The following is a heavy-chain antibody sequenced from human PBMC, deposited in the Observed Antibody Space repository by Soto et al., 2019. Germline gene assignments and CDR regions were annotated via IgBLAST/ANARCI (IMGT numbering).Heavy chain of an antibody. CDR1: GGTFSSYA. Sequence: QVQLVQSGAEVKKPGSSVKVSCKASGGTFSSYAISWVRQAPGQGLEWMGGIIPIFGTANYAQKFQGRVTITADESTSTADMELSSLRSEDTAVYYCARDTSWGEAVTPGFDYWGQGTLVTVSS. D-gene: IGHD3-16*01. J-gene: IGHJ4*02. CDR3: ARDTSWGEAVTPGFDY. CDR2: IIPIFGTA. V-gene: IGHV1-69*12.